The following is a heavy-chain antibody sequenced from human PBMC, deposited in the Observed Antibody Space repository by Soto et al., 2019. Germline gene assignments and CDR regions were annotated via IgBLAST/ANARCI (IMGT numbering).Heavy chain of an antibody. CDR1: GVSLSTSGVG. CDR3: AHKGGRGAAMDV. Sequence: QITLKESGPTLVKPTQTLTLTCTFSGVSLSTSGVGVAWIRQPPGKALEWLALIYWDDDKRYSPSPNNRLTITQDTSKNQVVLTMTNMDPVDTATYYCAHKGGRGAAMDVWGQGTTVTVSS. D-gene: IGHD2-15*01. J-gene: IGHJ6*02. V-gene: IGHV2-5*02. CDR2: IYWDDDK.